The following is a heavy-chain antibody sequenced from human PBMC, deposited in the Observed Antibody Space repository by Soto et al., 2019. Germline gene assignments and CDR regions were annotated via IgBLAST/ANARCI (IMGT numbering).Heavy chain of an antibody. CDR1: GFTFSSYW. J-gene: IGHJ6*03. V-gene: IGHV3-74*01. Sequence: PGGSLRVSCAASGFTFSSYWMHWVRQAPGKGLVWVSRINSDGSSTSYADSVKGRFTISRDNAKNTLYLQMNSLRAEDTAVYYCARDSSITISTQGYYYYYYMDVWGKGTTVTVSS. CDR2: INSDGSST. D-gene: IGHD3-9*01. CDR3: ARDSSITISTQGYYYYYYMDV.